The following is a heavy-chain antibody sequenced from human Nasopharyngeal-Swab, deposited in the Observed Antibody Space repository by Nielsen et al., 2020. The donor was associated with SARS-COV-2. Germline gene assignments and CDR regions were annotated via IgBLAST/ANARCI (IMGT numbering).Heavy chain of an antibody. CDR1: GFTFDDYT. Sequence: SLKISCAASGFTFDDYTMHWVRQAPGKGLEWVSGISWNSGSIGYANSVKGRFTISRDNAKNSLFLQMNSLRDEDTAVYYCAKDGAAAVGWFNWFDPWGQGTLVTVSS. J-gene: IGHJ5*02. CDR2: ISWNSGSI. D-gene: IGHD6-13*01. V-gene: IGHV3-9*01. CDR3: AKDGAAAVGWFNWFDP.